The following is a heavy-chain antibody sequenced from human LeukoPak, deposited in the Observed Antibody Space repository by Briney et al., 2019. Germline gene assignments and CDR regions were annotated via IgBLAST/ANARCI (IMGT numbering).Heavy chain of an antibody. J-gene: IGHJ3*02. CDR3: ARAYSSSFAFDI. CDR2: IYHSGST. Sequence: SSETLSLTCAVSGGSISSGGYSWSWIRQPPGKGLEWIGYIYHSGSTYYNPSLKSRVTISVDRSKNQFSLKLSSVTAADTAVYYCARAYSSSFAFDIWAKGQWSPSLQ. V-gene: IGHV4-30-2*01. CDR1: GGSISSGGYS. D-gene: IGHD6-6*01.